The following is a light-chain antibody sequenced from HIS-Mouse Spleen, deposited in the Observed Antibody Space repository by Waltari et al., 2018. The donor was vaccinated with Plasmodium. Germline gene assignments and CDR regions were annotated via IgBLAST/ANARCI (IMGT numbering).Light chain of an antibody. V-gene: IGLV3-1*01. CDR1: KLGDKY. Sequence: SYELTQPPSVSVSPGQTASITCSGDKLGDKYACWYQQKPGQSPVPVSYQDSKRPSGIPERFSGSNSGNTATLTISGTQAMDEADYYCQAWDSSTAWVFGGGTKLTVL. CDR2: QDS. CDR3: QAWDSSTAWV. J-gene: IGLJ2*01.